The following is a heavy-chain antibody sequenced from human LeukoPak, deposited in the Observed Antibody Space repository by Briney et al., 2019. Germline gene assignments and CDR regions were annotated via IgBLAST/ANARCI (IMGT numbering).Heavy chain of an antibody. CDR3: ARGGIVLMVYAIYYFDY. CDR1: GFTFSDYW. D-gene: IGHD2-8*01. J-gene: IGHJ4*02. CDR2: IKQDGSDK. V-gene: IGHV3-7*01. Sequence: GGSLRLSCAASGFTFSDYWMTWVRQAPGKGLEWVAKIKQDGSDKYYVDSVKGRFTISRDNAKNSVLLQMNSLRAEDTAVYYCARGGIVLMVYAIYYFDYWGQGTLVTVSS.